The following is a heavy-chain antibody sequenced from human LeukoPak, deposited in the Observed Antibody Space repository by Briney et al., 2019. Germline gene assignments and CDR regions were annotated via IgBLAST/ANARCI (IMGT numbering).Heavy chain of an antibody. J-gene: IGHJ5*02. CDR3: ARHSEYQLLFFWFDP. CDR1: GGSISSGGYS. Sequence: MSSETLSLTCAVSGGSISSGGYSWSWIRQPPGKGLEWIGYIYHSGSTYYNPSLKSRVTISVDRSKNQFSLKLSSVTAADTAVYYCARHSEYQLLFFWFDPWGQGTLVTVSS. V-gene: IGHV4-30-2*01. D-gene: IGHD2-2*01. CDR2: IYHSGST.